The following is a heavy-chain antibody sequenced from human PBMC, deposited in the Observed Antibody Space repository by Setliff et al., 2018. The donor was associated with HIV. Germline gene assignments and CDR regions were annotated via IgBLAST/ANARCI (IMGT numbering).Heavy chain of an antibody. CDR3: ARDMTTVTYYYYYYYMDV. CDR2: IYYSGST. V-gene: IGHV4-39*07. D-gene: IGHD4-17*01. CDR1: GGSISSSSYY. Sequence: SETLSLTCTVSGGSISSSSYYWGWIRQPPGKGLEWIGSIYYSGSTYYNPSLKSRVTISVDTSKNQFSLKLSSVTAADTAMYYCARDMTTVTYYYYYYYMDVWGKGTTVTVS. J-gene: IGHJ6*03.